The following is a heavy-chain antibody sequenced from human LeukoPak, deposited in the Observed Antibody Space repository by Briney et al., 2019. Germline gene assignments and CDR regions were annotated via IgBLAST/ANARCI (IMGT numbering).Heavy chain of an antibody. CDR3: ARYMSSTAQDY. Sequence: SETLSLTCTVSGGSISTSNYYWGWIRKAPGKGLEWIGSIYNGGGTHYNPSLKSRVTISIDTSKNQFSLNLSSVTAADTAVYYCARYMSSTAQDYWGQGTLVTVSS. V-gene: IGHV4-39*01. CDR1: GGSISTSNYY. J-gene: IGHJ4*02. CDR2: IYNGGGT. D-gene: IGHD5-18*01.